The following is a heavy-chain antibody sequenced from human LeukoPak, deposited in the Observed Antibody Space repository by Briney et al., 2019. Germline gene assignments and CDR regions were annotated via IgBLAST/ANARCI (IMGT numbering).Heavy chain of an antibody. Sequence: SSQTLSLTCTVSGGSISSGGYYWSWIRQHPGKGLEWIGYIYYSGSTYYNPSLKSRVTISVDTSKNQFSLKLNSVTAADTAVYYCARAPLPANAFDIWGQGTMVTVSS. CDR2: IYYSGST. CDR1: GGSISSGGYY. D-gene: IGHD2-15*01. J-gene: IGHJ3*02. V-gene: IGHV4-31*03. CDR3: ARAPLPANAFDI.